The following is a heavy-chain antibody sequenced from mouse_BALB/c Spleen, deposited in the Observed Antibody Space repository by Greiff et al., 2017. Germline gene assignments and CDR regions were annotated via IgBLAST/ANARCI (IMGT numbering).Heavy chain of an antibody. V-gene: IGHV5-6-3*01. Sequence: EVQGVESGGGLVQPGGSLKLSCAASGFTFSSYGMSWVRQTPDKRLELVATINSNGGSTYYPDSVKGRFTISRDNAKNTLYLQMSSLKSEDTAMYYCAREAGLFDYWGQGTTLTVAS. J-gene: IGHJ2*01. CDR2: INSNGGST. CDR3: AREAGLFDY. CDR1: GFTFSSYG.